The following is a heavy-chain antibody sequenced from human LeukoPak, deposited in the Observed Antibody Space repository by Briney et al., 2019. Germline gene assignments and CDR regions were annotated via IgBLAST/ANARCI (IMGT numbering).Heavy chain of an antibody. CDR1: DGSISSYY. J-gene: IGHJ4*02. D-gene: IGHD6-6*01. CDR2: IYYSGST. V-gene: IGHV4-59*12. Sequence: SETLSLTCTVSDGSISSYYWSWIRQTPGKGLEWIGYIYYSGSTNYSPSLKSRVTISLDTSKNQFSLKLSSVTAADTAVYYCARGGSSSPPFDYWGQGTLVTVSS. CDR3: ARGGSSSPPFDY.